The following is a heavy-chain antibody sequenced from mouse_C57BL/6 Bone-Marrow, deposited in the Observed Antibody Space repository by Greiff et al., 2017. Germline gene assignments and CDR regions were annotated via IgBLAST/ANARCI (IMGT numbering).Heavy chain of an antibody. CDR1: GYTFTSYW. J-gene: IGHJ1*03. D-gene: IGHD2-5*01. V-gene: IGHV1-5*01. CDR3: TRPYYSNLYWYFDV. CDR2: IYPGNSDT. Sequence: VQLKQSGTVLARPGASVKMSCKTSGYTFTSYWMHWVKQRPGQGLEWIGAIYPGNSDTSYNQKFKGKAKLTAVTSASTAYMELSSLTNEDSAVYYCTRPYYSNLYWYFDVWGTGTTVTVSS.